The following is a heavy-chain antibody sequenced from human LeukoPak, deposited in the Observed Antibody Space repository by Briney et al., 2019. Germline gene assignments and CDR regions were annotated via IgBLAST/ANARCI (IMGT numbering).Heavy chain of an antibody. D-gene: IGHD1-14*01. CDR3: AKGKINHDGAFDI. CDR1: GFTFSSYS. V-gene: IGHV3-48*01. Sequence: PGGSLRLSCAASGFTFSSYSMNWVRQAPGKGLEWVSYISSSSSTIYYADSVTGRFTISRDNSKKTLYLQMNSLRADDTAVYYCAKGKINHDGAFDIWGQGTLVTVSS. CDR2: ISSSSSTI. J-gene: IGHJ3*02.